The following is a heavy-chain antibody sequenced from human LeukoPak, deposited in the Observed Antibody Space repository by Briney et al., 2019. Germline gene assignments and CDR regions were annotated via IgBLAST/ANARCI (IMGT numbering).Heavy chain of an antibody. CDR1: GGSISSGGYY. CDR2: IYHSGST. D-gene: IGHD4-23*01. Sequence: PSETLSLTCTVSGGSISSGGYYWSWIRQPPGKGLEWIGYIYHSGSTYYNPSLKSRVTISVDRSKNQFSLKLSSVTAADTAVYYCARGWYGGWYLDYWGQGTLVTVSS. V-gene: IGHV4-30-2*01. CDR3: ARGWYGGWYLDY. J-gene: IGHJ4*02.